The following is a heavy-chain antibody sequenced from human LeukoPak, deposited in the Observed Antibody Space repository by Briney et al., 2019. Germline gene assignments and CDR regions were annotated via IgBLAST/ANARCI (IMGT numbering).Heavy chain of an antibody. J-gene: IGHJ5*02. D-gene: IGHD3-3*02. CDR2: INHSGST. CDR3: ARVQFWSVYYWIDP. V-gene: IGHV4-34*01. CDR1: GGSFSGYY. Sequence: SETLSLTCAVYGGSFSGYYWSWIRQPPGKGLEWIGEINHSGSTNYNPSLKSRVTISVDTSKNQFSLKLSSVTAADTAVYYCARVQFWSVYYWIDPWGQGTLVTVSS.